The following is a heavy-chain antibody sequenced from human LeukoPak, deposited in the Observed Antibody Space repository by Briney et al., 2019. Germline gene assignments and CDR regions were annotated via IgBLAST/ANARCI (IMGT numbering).Heavy chain of an antibody. CDR1: RFTFSDAW. V-gene: IGHV3-15*01. CDR3: ATYGSGRKFDY. J-gene: IGHJ4*02. D-gene: IGHD3-10*01. CDR2: IKSKTNAGTT. Sequence: GGSLRLSCSASRFTFSDAWMSWVRQVPGKGLEWVGHIKSKTNAGTTDYAAPVKGRFTISKDDSKNTLYLQMNNLKTEDAAVYYCATYGSGRKFDYWGQGTLVTVSS.